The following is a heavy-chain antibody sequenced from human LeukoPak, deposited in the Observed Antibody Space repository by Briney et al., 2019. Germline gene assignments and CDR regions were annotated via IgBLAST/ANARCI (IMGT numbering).Heavy chain of an antibody. Sequence: PSEPLSLTCTVTGASISSHYWCWIRQTPGTGLEWIGDIYDRGSTTYNPSLKSRVSISVDTSRNQFSVNLRPVTAADTAVYYCAKIEVGRFDPWGQGTLVTVSS. J-gene: IGHJ5*02. CDR3: AKIEVGRFDP. D-gene: IGHD1-26*01. CDR2: IYDRGST. V-gene: IGHV4-59*11. CDR1: GASISSHY.